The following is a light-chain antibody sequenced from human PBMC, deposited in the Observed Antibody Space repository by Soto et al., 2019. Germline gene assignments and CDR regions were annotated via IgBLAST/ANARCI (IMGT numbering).Light chain of an antibody. Sequence: NFMLTQPHSVSASPGKTVTISCTRSSGSIASNYVQWYQQRPGSSPTTVIYEDNQRPSGVPDRFSGSIDSSSNSASLTISGLKTEDEADYYCQSYDSSNHVRVFGGGTKVTVL. V-gene: IGLV6-57*01. CDR1: SGSIASNY. CDR2: EDN. J-gene: IGLJ3*02. CDR3: QSYDSSNHVRV.